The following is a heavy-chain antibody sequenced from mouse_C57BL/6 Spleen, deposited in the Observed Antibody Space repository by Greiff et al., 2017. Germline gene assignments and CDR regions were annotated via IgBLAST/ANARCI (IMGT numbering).Heavy chain of an antibody. J-gene: IGHJ1*03. CDR3: ARNYGSSYWYFDV. D-gene: IGHD1-1*01. Sequence: VQLKQSGPELVKPGASVKIPCKASGYTFTDYNMDWVQQSHGKSLEWIGDINPNNGGTIYNQKFKGKATLTVDKSSSTAYMELRSLTSEDTAVYYCARNYGSSYWYFDVWGTGTTVTVSS. V-gene: IGHV1-18*01. CDR2: INPNNGGT. CDR1: GYTFTDYN.